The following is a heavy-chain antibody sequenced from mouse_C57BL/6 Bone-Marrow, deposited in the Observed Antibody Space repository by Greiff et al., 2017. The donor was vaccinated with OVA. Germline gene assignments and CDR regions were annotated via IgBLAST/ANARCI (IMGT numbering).Heavy chain of an antibody. J-gene: IGHJ1*03. D-gene: IGHD2-5*01. CDR2: IWSGGST. V-gene: IGHV2-2*01. CDR3: ARKNYSNYIGYFDV. Sequence: VQLQESGPGLVQPSQSLSITCTVSGFSLTSYGVHWVRQSPGKGLEWLGVIWSGGSTDYNAAFISRLSISKDNSKSQVFFKMNSLQADDTAIYYCARKNYSNYIGYFDVWGTGTTVTVSS. CDR1: GFSLTSYG.